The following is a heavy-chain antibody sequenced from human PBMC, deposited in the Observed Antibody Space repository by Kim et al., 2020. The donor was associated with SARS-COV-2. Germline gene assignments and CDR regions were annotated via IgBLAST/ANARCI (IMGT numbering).Heavy chain of an antibody. CDR1: VLSFRCYY. CDR3: ARGGGYWGWFDP. D-gene: IGHD5-12*01. CDR2: INHSGST. J-gene: IGHJ5*02. Sequence: SETLSLTCAVYVLSFRCYYFRWIRQPPGKGLEWIGEINHSGSTNYNPSLKSRVTISVDTSKNQFSLKLNSVTAADTAVYYCARGGGYWGWFDPWGQGTLVTVSS. V-gene: IGHV4-34*01.